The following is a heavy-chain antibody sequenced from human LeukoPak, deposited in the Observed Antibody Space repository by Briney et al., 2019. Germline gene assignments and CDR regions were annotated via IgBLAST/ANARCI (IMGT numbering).Heavy chain of an antibody. J-gene: IGHJ3*01. V-gene: IGHV3-23*01. CDR2: ISGSGGST. Sequence: GGALRLSCAASGFTFSSYGMRWGRPAPGEGVEWVSAISGSGGSTYYADSVKGRFTISRDNSKNTLYLHVNSLRAEDTAVYYCARRSAAKDAFDFWGQGTMVTVSS. CDR3: ARRSAAKDAFDF. CDR1: GFTFSSYG. D-gene: IGHD6-25*01.